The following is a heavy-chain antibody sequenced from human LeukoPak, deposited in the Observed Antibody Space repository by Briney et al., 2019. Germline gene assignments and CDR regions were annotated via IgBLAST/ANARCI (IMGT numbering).Heavy chain of an antibody. D-gene: IGHD3-10*01. CDR1: GFTFISYG. CDR3: ARGKDLVRGVIDY. CDR2: IWHEGSDK. V-gene: IGHV3-33*01. Sequence: GRSLRLSCAASGFTFISYGMHWVRQAPGKGLEWVAVIWHEGSDKNYADSVKGRFTISRDNSQNTLYLQMNSLRAEDTAVYYCARGKDLVRGVIDYWGQGTLVTVSS. J-gene: IGHJ4*02.